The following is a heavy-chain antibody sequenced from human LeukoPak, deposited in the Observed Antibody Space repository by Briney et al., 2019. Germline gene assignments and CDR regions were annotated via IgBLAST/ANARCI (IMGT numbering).Heavy chain of an antibody. CDR2: INKDGGGI. Sequence: PGGSLRLSCAVSGFPFSNSWMYWVRQAPGKGLEGVANINKDGGGISYVDSVKGRFIISRDNARNSLYLQMNSLRVEETAVYFCAGGNSMDVWGKGTAVTVSS. CDR3: AGGNSMDV. CDR1: GFPFSNSW. V-gene: IGHV3-7*03. J-gene: IGHJ6*04.